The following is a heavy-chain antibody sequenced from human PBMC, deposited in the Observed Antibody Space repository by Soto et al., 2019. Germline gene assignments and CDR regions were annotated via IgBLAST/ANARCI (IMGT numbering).Heavy chain of an antibody. V-gene: IGHV4-30-4*01. CDR3: ARDTRYSYGYVDY. CDR2: IYYSGST. Sequence: QVQLQESGPGLVKPSQTLSLTCTVSGGSISSGDYYWSWIRQPPGKGLEWIGYIYYSGSTYYNPSLKSRVTLSVDTSTNQFSRKLSSVTAADTAVYYCARDTRYSYGYVDYWGQGTLVTVSS. J-gene: IGHJ4*02. CDR1: GGSISSGDYY. D-gene: IGHD5-18*01.